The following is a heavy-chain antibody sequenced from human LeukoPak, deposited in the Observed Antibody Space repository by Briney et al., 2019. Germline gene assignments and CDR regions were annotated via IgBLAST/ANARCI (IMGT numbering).Heavy chain of an antibody. V-gene: IGHV3-23*01. D-gene: IGHD6-13*01. Sequence: PGGSLRLSCAASGFTFSSYAMSWVRQAPGKGLEWVSAISGSGGSTYYADSVKGRFTISRDNSKNTLYLQMNSLRAEDMAVYYCAKDPSIAAAGSYFDYWGQGTLVTVSS. J-gene: IGHJ4*02. CDR3: AKDPSIAAAGSYFDY. CDR1: GFTFSSYA. CDR2: ISGSGGST.